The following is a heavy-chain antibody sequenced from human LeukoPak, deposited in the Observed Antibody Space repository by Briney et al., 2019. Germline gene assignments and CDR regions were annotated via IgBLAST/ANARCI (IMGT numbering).Heavy chain of an antibody. V-gene: IGHV3-21*01. J-gene: IGHJ4*02. Sequence: GGSLRLSCAASGFTFSSYSMNWVRQAPGKGLEWVSSISSSSSYIYYADSVKGRFTISRDNAKNSLYLQMNSLRAEDTAVYYCARDSGYSSDWYYFDYWGQGTLVTVSS. D-gene: IGHD6-19*01. CDR2: ISSSSSYI. CDR3: ARDSGYSSDWYYFDY. CDR1: GFTFSSYS.